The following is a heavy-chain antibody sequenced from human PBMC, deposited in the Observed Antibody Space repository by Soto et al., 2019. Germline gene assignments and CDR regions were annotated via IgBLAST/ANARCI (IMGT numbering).Heavy chain of an antibody. CDR3: ARGLSVAGFDY. V-gene: IGHV1-18*01. CDR1: CYTLSNSW. CDR2: ISAYNGNT. Sequence: GASVKVSCKASCYTLSNSWIYWGGQAPGQGLEWMGWISAYNGNTNYAQKLQGRVTMTTDTSTSTAYMELRSLRSDDTAVYYCARGLSVAGFDYWGQGTLVTVSS. J-gene: IGHJ4*02. D-gene: IGHD6-19*01.